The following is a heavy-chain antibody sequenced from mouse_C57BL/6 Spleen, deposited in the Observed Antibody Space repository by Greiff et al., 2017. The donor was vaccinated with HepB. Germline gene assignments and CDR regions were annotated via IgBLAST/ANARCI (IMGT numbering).Heavy chain of an antibody. Sequence: QVQLKESGAELARPGASVKLSCKASGYTFTSYGISWVKQRTGQGLEWIGEIYPRSGNTYYNEKFKGKATLTADKSSSTAYMELRSLTSEDSAVYFCARGFPRITTVVESGNWYFDVWGTGTTVTVSS. CDR1: GYTFTSYG. CDR3: ARGFPRITTVVESGNWYFDV. J-gene: IGHJ1*03. V-gene: IGHV1-81*01. D-gene: IGHD1-1*01. CDR2: IYPRSGNT.